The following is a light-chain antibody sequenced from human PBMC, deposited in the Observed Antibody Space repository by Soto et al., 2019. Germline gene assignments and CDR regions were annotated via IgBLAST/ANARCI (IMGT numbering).Light chain of an antibody. Sequence: QSVLTQPPSASGTPGQRVTISCSGSSSNIGNFYVYWYQQLPGTAPKLLIYKNNQRPLGVPDRFSGSKSGTSASLAISGLRSEDEAAYYCSAWYGSLSGPGVFGGGTQLTVL. CDR1: SSNIGNFY. V-gene: IGLV1-47*01. CDR3: SAWYGSLSGPGV. CDR2: KNN. J-gene: IGLJ7*01.